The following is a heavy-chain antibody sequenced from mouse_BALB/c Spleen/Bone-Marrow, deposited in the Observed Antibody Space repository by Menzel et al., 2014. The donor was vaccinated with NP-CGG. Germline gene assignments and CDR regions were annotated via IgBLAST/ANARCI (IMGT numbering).Heavy chain of an antibody. CDR1: GYTFTSYV. V-gene: IGHV1-14*01. D-gene: IGHD1-1*01. CDR3: ARWTTVRDY. CDR2: INPYNDGT. J-gene: IGHJ2*01. Sequence: EVKLQESGPELVKPGASVKMSCKASGYTFTSYVMHWVKQEPGQGLEWIGYINPYNDGTNYNEKFKGKSTFTADTSSNTAYMQLRSLKSEDSAVYYCARWTTVRDYWGQGTTLTVSS.